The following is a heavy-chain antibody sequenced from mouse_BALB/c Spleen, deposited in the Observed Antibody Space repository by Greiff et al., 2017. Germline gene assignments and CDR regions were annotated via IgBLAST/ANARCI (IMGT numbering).Heavy chain of an antibody. CDR3: AREGLYYYGSRGAMDY. CDR1: GYTFTDYA. J-gene: IGHJ4*01. Sequence: QVQLQQSGAELVRPGVSVKISCKGSGYTFTDYAMHWVKQSHAKSLEWIGVISTYYGDASYNQKFKGKATMTVDKSSSTAYMELARLTSEDSAIYYCAREGLYYYGSRGAMDYWGQGTSVTVSS. CDR2: ISTYYGDA. V-gene: IGHV1S137*01. D-gene: IGHD1-1*01.